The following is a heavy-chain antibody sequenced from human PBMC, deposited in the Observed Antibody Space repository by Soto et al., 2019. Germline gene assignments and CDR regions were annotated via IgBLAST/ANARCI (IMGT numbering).Heavy chain of an antibody. CDR1: GASISNFY. D-gene: IGHD3-16*01. CDR3: AKGGTYYFDS. Sequence: SETLSLSCSVSGASISNFYWSWIRRSAGKGLEWIGRLYTRGTTDYNPSLKSRVTMSIDTSKNRVSLSLTSVTAADTAVYYCAKGGTYYFDSWGQGIVVTVSS. CDR2: LYTRGTT. V-gene: IGHV4-4*07. J-gene: IGHJ4*02.